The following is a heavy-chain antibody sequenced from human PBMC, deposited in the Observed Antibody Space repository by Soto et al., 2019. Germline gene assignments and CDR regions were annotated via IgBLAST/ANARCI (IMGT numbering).Heavy chain of an antibody. J-gene: IGHJ4*02. V-gene: IGHV3-20*04. CDR2: INWNGGST. CDR3: ARLSYYYDSSADEGY. CDR1: GFTFDDYG. D-gene: IGHD3-22*01. Sequence: EVPLVESGGGVVRPGGSLRLSCAASGFTFDDYGMSWVRQAPGKGLEWVSGINWNGGSTGYADSVKGRFTISRDNAKNSLYLQMNSLRAEDTALYYCARLSYYYDSSADEGYWGQGTLVTVSS.